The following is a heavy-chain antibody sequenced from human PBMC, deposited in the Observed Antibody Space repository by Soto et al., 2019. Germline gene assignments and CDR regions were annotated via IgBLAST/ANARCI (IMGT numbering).Heavy chain of an antibody. V-gene: IGHV3-23*01. J-gene: IGHJ6*02. CDR2: ISGSGGST. D-gene: IGHD2-2*01. Sequence: EVQLLESGGGLVQPGGSLRLSCAASGFTFSSYAMSWVRQAPGKGLEWVSAISGSGGSTYYADSVKGRFTISRDNSKNTLYLQMNSLRAEDTAVYYCAKDSCTSCYAVNYYYGMDVWGQGTTVTVSS. CDR1: GFTFSSYA. CDR3: AKDSCTSCYAVNYYYGMDV.